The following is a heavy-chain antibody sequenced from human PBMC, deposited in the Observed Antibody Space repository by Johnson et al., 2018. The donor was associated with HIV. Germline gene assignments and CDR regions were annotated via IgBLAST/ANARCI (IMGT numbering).Heavy chain of an antibody. V-gene: IGHV3-30*19. D-gene: IGHD4-23*01. CDR2: IWYDGSNK. J-gene: IGHJ3*02. CDR1: GFTFSSYG. CDR3: ARDGGETVVGSGAFDI. Sequence: QVLLVESGGGVVQPGRSLRLSCAASGFTFSSYGMHWVRQAPGKGLEWVAVIWYDGSNKYYADSVKGRFTISRDNSKNTLYRQMNSLRAEDTAVYYCARDGGETVVGSGAFDIWGQGTMVTVSS.